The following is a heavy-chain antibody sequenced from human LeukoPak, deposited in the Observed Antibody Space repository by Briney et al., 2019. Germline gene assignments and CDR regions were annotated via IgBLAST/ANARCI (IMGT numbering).Heavy chain of an antibody. CDR3: ARVSSGWHGYLDY. V-gene: IGHV1-3*01. CDR2: INAGNGNA. Sequence: APVKVSCTASGYTFTSYAMHWVRQAPGQRLEWMGWINAGNGNATYTQKFQDRVTFTRDTSASTAYMDLSSLRSEDTAVYYCARVSSGWHGYLDYWGQGTPVTVSS. J-gene: IGHJ4*02. CDR1: GYTFTSYA. D-gene: IGHD6-25*01.